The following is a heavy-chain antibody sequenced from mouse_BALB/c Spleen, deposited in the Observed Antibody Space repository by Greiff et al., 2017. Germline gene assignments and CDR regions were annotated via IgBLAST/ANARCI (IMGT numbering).Heavy chain of an antibody. J-gene: IGHJ4*01. CDR3: ARGGNYYGSSYDDAMDY. CDR2: IDPYYGGT. D-gene: IGHD1-1*01. Sequence: VQLQQSGPELEKPGASVKISCKASGYSFTGYNMNWVKQSNGKSLEWIGNIDPYYGGTSYNQKFKGKATLTVDKSSSTAYMQLKSLTSEDSAVYYCARGGNYYGSSYDDAMDYWGQGTSVTVSS. V-gene: IGHV1-39*01. CDR1: GYSFTGYN.